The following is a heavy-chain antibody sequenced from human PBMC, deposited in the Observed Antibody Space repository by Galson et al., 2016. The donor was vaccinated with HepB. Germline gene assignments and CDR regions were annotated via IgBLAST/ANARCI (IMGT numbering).Heavy chain of an antibody. D-gene: IGHD3-22*01. Sequence: TLSLSCSVSGGSVSSGGYHWNWIRQRPGMGLEWIGYTYYNGMTYYSPSPQSRVSMSVDTSKNQVSLRVTSVTAADSALYYCARGETWFWYLDLWGRGALVTVSS. CDR2: TYYNGMT. V-gene: IGHV4-31*03. CDR1: GGSVSSGGYH. J-gene: IGHJ2*01. CDR3: ARGETWFWYLDL.